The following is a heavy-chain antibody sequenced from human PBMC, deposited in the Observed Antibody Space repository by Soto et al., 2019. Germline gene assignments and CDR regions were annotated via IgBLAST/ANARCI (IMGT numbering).Heavy chain of an antibody. J-gene: IGHJ5*02. CDR2: INHSGST. V-gene: IGHV4-34*01. CDR3: ARRRFRITIFGVVKECWFDP. Sequence: SETLSLTCAVYGGSFSGYYWSWIRQPPGKGLEWIGEINHSGSTNYNPSLKSRVTISVDTSKNQFSLKLSSVTAADTAVYYCARRRFRITIFGVVKECWFDPWGQGPMVTVS. D-gene: IGHD3-3*01. CDR1: GGSFSGYY.